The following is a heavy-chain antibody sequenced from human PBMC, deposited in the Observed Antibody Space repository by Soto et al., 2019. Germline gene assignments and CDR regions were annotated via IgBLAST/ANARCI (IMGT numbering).Heavy chain of an antibody. D-gene: IGHD3-9*01. CDR1: GFSFSNFG. J-gene: IGHJ4*02. CDR3: VKDGNDWPLDY. Sequence: PGGSLRLSCGASGFSFSNFGMHWVRQAPGKGLEWVAIIWHDGSEKYHADPVKGRFTISRDNAKNTLFLQMDSLRPEDTAMYYCVKDGNDWPLDYWGQGTLVTVS. CDR2: IWHDGSEK. V-gene: IGHV3-33*06.